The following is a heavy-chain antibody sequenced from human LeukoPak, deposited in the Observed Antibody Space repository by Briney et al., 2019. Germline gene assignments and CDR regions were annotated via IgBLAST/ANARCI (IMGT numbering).Heavy chain of an antibody. J-gene: IGHJ5*02. CDR3: ATGAHWFDP. CDR2: IYYSGST. CDR1: GGSISSSSYY. D-gene: IGHD3-10*01. Sequence: SETLSLTCTVSGGSISSSSYYWGWIRQPPGKGLEWIGSIYYSGSTYYNPSLKSRVTISVDTSKNQFSLKLSSVTAADTAVYYCATGAHWFDPWGQGTLVTVSS. V-gene: IGHV4-39*01.